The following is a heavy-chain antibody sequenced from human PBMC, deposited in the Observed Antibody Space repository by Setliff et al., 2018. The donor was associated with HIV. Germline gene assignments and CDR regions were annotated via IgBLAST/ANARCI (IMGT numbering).Heavy chain of an antibody. CDR3: ARDLKRPNSNFWGGYPITFDS. V-gene: IGHV7-4-1*02. CDR1: GYTFNNYA. Sequence: ASVKVSCKASGYTFNNYAMNWVRQAPGQGLELMGWINTNTGNPTYAQGFTGRFVFSLDTSVSTAYLQISSLKAEDTAVYFCARDLKRPNSNFWGGYPITFDSWGQGTLVTVSS. J-gene: IGHJ4*02. D-gene: IGHD3-3*01. CDR2: INTNTGNP.